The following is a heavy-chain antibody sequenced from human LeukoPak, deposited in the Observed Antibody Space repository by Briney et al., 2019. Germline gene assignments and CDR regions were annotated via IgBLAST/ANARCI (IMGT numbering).Heavy chain of an antibody. CDR3: AKNVVVKRYIDF. CDR1: GFTFSNHA. V-gene: IGHV3-23*01. D-gene: IGHD2-15*01. CDR2: ISGGGRTT. Sequence: GGSLRLSCAASGFTFSNHAMSWVRQAPGKGLQWVAVISGGGRTTEYADFVKGRFTISRDNPKNTLSLQMNSLTVEDTAIYFCAKNVVVKRYIDFWGQGTLVTVSS. J-gene: IGHJ4*02.